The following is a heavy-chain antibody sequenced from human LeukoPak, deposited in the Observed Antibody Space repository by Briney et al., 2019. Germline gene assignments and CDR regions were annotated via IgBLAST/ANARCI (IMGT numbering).Heavy chain of an antibody. V-gene: IGHV4-59*01. CDR3: AREAMMGHTTFDY. CDR2: IYYSGST. D-gene: IGHD3-22*01. Sequence: PSETLSLTCTVSGGSISSYYWSWIRQPPGKGLEWIGYIYYSGSTKYNPSLKSRVTISVDTSKNQFSLKLSSVTAADTAVYYCAREAMMGHTTFDYWGQGTLVTVSS. J-gene: IGHJ4*02. CDR1: GGSISSYY.